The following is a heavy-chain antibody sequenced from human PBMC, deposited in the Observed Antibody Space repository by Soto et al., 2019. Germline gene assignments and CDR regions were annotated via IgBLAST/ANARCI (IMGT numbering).Heavy chain of an antibody. CDR1: GFTFTSYA. D-gene: IGHD6-13*01. J-gene: IGHJ4*02. CDR2: ISGCGGRT. Sequence: EVQLLESGGGLVQPGGSLRLSCAASGFTFTSYAMSWVRQAPGKGLEWVSAISGCGGRTYYEDSVKGRFTISRDNSKNTMYLQMNSRRAEDRAVNYCAKAAAIAAAGWAYFDYWGQGTLVTVSS. V-gene: IGHV3-23*01. CDR3: AKAAAIAAAGWAYFDY.